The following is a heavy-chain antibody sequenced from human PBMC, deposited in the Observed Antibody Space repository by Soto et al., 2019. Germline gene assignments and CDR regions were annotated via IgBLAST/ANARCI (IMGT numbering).Heavy chain of an antibody. J-gene: IGHJ5*02. Sequence: ASVKVSCKASGYSFTSYGISLVLQAPGEALEWMGWNSDYNGNTNYAQTLQGRVTMTTDTSTSTAYMELRSLRSADTAVYYCARIGRNCSSTSCYSWFDPWGQGTLVTVSS. CDR3: ARIGRNCSSTSCYSWFDP. CDR1: GYSFTSYG. CDR2: NSDYNGNT. D-gene: IGHD2-2*02. V-gene: IGHV1-18*04.